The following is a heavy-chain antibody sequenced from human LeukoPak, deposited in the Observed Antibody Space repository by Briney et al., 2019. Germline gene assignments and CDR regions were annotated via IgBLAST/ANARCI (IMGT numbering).Heavy chain of an antibody. CDR1: GFTFSSYA. CDR3: AKEGIAAAGTSYSRFDY. J-gene: IGHJ4*02. V-gene: IGHV3-23*01. CDR2: ISGSGDYT. D-gene: IGHD6-13*01. Sequence: GVSLRLSCAASGFTFSSYAMSWVRQAPGKGLEWISVISGSGDYTYYADSVKGRFTISRDNPKNTLYMQMNSLRAEDTAVYYCAKEGIAAAGTSYSRFDYWGQGTLVTVSS.